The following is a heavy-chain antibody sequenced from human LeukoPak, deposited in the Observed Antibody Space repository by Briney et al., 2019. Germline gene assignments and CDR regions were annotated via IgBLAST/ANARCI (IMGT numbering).Heavy chain of an antibody. CDR2: IKQDGSEK. V-gene: IGHV3-7*01. J-gene: IGHJ4*02. D-gene: IGHD1-26*01. Sequence: GGSLRLSCAASGFTFSNYLMSWVRQAPGKGLEWVANIKQDGSEKNYVDSVKGRFAISRDNAKNSLYLQMNSLRAEDTAVYYCAHSGSYIDYWGQGTLVTVSS. CDR1: GFTFSNYL. CDR3: AHSGSYIDY.